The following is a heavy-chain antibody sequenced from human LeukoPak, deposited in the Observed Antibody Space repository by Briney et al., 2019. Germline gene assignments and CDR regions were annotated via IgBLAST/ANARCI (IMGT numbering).Heavy chain of an antibody. CDR1: GYTFASYG. Sequence: ASVKVSCKASGYTFASYGISWVRQAPGQGLEWMGWISGYNGKTNYAEKLQGRVTMTTDTSTSTAYMELRSLRSDDTAVYYCARAGEVVVAAEYYFDYWGQGTLVTVSS. CDR2: ISGYNGKT. V-gene: IGHV1-18*04. D-gene: IGHD2-15*01. CDR3: ARAGEVVVAAEYYFDY. J-gene: IGHJ4*02.